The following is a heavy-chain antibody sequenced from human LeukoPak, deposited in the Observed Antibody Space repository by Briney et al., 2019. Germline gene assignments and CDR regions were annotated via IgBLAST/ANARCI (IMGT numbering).Heavy chain of an antibody. Sequence: GGSLRLSCAASGFTLSSYWMHWVRQAPGKGLVWVSRINNDGSSTNYADSVKGRFTISRDNAKNSLYLQMNSLRAEDTAVYYCARVSGSYFFDWFDPWGQGTLVTVSS. CDR3: ARVSGSYFFDWFDP. J-gene: IGHJ5*02. D-gene: IGHD3-10*01. CDR2: INNDGSST. CDR1: GFTLSSYW. V-gene: IGHV3-74*01.